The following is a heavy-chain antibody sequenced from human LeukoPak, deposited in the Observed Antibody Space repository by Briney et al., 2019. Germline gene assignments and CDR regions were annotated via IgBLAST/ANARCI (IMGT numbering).Heavy chain of an antibody. CDR3: ARDLPRGYSCDY. J-gene: IGHJ4*02. CDR2: INGHGDAT. D-gene: IGHD5-18*01. Sequence: GGSLRLSCAASGFTFSDYSMNWVRQAPGKGLEWVSYINGHGDATYYADSVEGRFSISRDNAKKSLYLQMDSLRAEDTAVYYCARDLPRGYSCDYWGQGILVTVSS. CDR1: GFTFSDYS. V-gene: IGHV3-48*01.